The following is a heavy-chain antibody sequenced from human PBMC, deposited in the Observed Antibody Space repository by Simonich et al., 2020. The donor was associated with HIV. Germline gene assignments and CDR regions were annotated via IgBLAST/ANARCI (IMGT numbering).Heavy chain of an antibody. Sequence: QVQLQQWGAGLLKPSETLSLTCAVYGGSFSGYYWSWIRQSPGKGLEWIGSIYYSGTTYYNPSLKSRITISVDTSKNQFSLKLNAVIAADTAVYYCARGQDYSKIGYWGQGTLVTVSS. CDR3: ARGQDYSKIGY. D-gene: IGHD4-4*01. CDR1: GGSFSGYY. V-gene: IGHV4-34*01. J-gene: IGHJ4*02. CDR2: IYYSGTT.